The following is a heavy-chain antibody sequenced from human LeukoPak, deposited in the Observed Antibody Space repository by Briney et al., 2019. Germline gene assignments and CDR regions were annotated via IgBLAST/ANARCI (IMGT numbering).Heavy chain of an antibody. CDR1: GGSFSGYY. V-gene: IGHV4-34*01. CDR2: INHSGST. Sequence: PSETLSLTCAVYGGSFSGYYWSWIRQPPGKGLEWIGEINHSGSTNYNPSLMSRVTISVDTSKNQFSLKLSSVTAADTAVYYCARGHAFYYDSSGLSFEIGGSDYWGQGTLVTVSS. CDR3: ARGHAFYYDSSGLSFEIGGSDY. J-gene: IGHJ4*02. D-gene: IGHD3-22*01.